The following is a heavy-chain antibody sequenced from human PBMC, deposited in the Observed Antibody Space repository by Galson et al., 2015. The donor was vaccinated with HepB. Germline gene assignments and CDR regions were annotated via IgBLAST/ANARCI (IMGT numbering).Heavy chain of an antibody. CDR3: ARDPAPITVTPHWVY. CDR1: GYTFTSYA. J-gene: IGHJ4*02. D-gene: IGHD4-11*01. V-gene: IGHV7-4-1*02. CDR2: INTNTGNP. Sequence: SVKVSCKASGYTFTSYAMNWVRQAPGQGLEWMGWINTNTGNPTYAQGFTGRFVFSLDTSVSTAYLQISSLKAEDTAVYYCARDPAPITVTPHWVYWGQGTLVTVSS.